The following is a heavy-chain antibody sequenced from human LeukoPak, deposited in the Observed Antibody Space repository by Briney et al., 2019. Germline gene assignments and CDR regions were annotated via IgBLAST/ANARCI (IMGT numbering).Heavy chain of an antibody. CDR3: ARDVGGSLDY. CDR2: IKGDESAR. CDR1: GFTFSTYW. Sequence: GGSLRLSCAASGFTFSTYWMAWVRQAPGKGLEWVANIKGDESARHQADSVKGRFTTSRDNAKKSVYLQMSSLRGEDTAVYYCARDVGGSLDYWGQGTLVTVSS. V-gene: IGHV3-7*01. J-gene: IGHJ4*02. D-gene: IGHD1-26*01.